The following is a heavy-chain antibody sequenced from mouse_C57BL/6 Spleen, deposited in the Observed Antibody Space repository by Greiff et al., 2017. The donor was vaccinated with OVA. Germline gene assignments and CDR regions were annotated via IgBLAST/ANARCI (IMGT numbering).Heavy chain of an antibody. CDR3: ARQLRLGYAMDY. D-gene: IGHD3-2*02. Sequence: VKLQESGPGLVAPSQSLSITCTVSGFSLTSYGVDWVRQSPGKGLEWLGVIWGVGSTNYNSALKSRLSISKDNSKSQVFLKMNSLQTDDTAMYYCARQLRLGYAMDYWGQGTSVTVSS. J-gene: IGHJ4*01. V-gene: IGHV2-6*01. CDR2: IWGVGST. CDR1: GFSLTSYG.